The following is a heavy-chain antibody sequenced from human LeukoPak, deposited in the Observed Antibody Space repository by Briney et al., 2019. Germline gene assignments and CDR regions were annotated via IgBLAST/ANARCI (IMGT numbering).Heavy chain of an antibody. Sequence: PGGSLRLSCAASGFTFSSYAMSWVRQAPGKGLEWVSDISSSSRYANYADSVKGRFTISRDNAKKSLYLQMNSLRAEDTAVYYCTRDKQQLDDYWGQGTLVTVSS. CDR2: ISSSSRYA. V-gene: IGHV3-11*05. CDR1: GFTFSSYA. J-gene: IGHJ4*02. CDR3: TRDKQQLDDY. D-gene: IGHD1-1*01.